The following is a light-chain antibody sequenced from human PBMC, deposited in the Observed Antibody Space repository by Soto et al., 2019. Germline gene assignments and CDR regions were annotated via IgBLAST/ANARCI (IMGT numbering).Light chain of an antibody. CDR3: CSYAGSCVV. Sequence: QSALTQPRSVSGSPGQSVTISCTGTSSDVGGYNYVSWYQQHPGKAPKLMIYDVSKRPSGVPDRFSGSKSGNTASLTISGVQAEDEADYYCCSYAGSCVVFGGGTKLTVL. CDR1: SSDVGGYNY. CDR2: DVS. J-gene: IGLJ2*01. V-gene: IGLV2-11*01.